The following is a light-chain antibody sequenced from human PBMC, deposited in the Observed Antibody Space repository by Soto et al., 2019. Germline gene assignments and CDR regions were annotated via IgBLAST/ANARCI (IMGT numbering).Light chain of an antibody. CDR2: AAS. CDR1: QGISSY. CDR3: QQLNSYPRVT. V-gene: IGKV1-9*01. J-gene: IGKJ4*01. Sequence: DIQLTQSPSFLSASVGDRVTITCRASQGISSYLAWYQQKPGKAPKLLIYAASTLQSGVPSRFSGSVSGTEFTHTVSSLQPEDFATYYCQQLNSYPRVTFGGGTKVEIK.